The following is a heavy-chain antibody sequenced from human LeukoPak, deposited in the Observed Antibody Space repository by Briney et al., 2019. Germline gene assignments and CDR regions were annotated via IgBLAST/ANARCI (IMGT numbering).Heavy chain of an antibody. V-gene: IGHV3-21*01. CDR2: INPTSSYI. CDR3: ARLSGSQYGKFYFDS. Sequence: GGSLRLSCAASGFIFSSYAVEWVRQTPGKGLEWVSSINPTSSYIYYAESVMGRVTISRDNAKSSLFLQMNSLREDDTAVYYCARLSGSQYGKFYFDSWGQGIMVTVSS. J-gene: IGHJ4*02. CDR1: GFIFSSYA. D-gene: IGHD1-26*01.